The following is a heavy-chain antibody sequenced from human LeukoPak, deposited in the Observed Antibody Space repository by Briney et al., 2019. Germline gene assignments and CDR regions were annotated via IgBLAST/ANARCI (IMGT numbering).Heavy chain of an antibody. CDR3: ARPDCSGGSCYRYYFDY. V-gene: IGHV1-18*04. CDR2: ISADNGNT. D-gene: IGHD2-15*01. CDR1: GYTLSNHA. Sequence: ASVKVSCKGSGYTLSNHAFSWVRQAPGQGLEWMGWISADNGNTNHAQKFQGRVSLTTDTSTSTAYMELRSLRSDDTAVYYCARPDCSGGSCYRYYFDYWGQGTLVTVSS. J-gene: IGHJ4*02.